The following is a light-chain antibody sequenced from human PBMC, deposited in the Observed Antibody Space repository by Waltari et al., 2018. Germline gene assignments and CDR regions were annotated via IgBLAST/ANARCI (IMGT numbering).Light chain of an antibody. CDR3: NSYTGYYTWV. CDR2: DVL. CDR1: SSDIGFYPY. J-gene: IGLJ3*02. Sequence: QSALTQPASVSGSLGQSITISSTGTSSDIGFYPYVSLYQQHPGKAPKLIIYDVLKWPSGVSSRFSGSKSGNTASLTISGLQAEDEADYYCNSYTGYYTWVFGGGTKLTVL. V-gene: IGLV2-14*01.